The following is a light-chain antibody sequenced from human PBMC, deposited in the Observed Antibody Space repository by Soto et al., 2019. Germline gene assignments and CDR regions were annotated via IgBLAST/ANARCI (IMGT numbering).Light chain of an antibody. CDR2: DAS. CDR1: QSISRW. CDR3: QQYDTYWT. J-gene: IGKJ1*01. Sequence: DIQMTQSPSTLSGSVGDRVTITCRASQSISRWLAWYHQKPGKAPKLLIYDASSLESGVPSRFSGSGSGTEFTLTISGLQPDDFATYYCQQYDTYWTFGQGTKVDIK. V-gene: IGKV1-5*01.